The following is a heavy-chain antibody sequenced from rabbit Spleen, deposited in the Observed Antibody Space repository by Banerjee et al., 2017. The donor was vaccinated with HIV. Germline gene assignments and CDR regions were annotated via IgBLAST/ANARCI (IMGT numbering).Heavy chain of an antibody. Sequence: QSLEESGGDLVKPEGSLTLTCTASGFSFSSSYYMCWVRQAPGKGLECIACIYADRSGSTYYANWAKGRFPISKTSSTTVTLQMTSLTAADTATYFCAREGNHFDFWGPGTLVTVS. CDR2: IYADRSGST. CDR1: GFSFSSSYY. CDR3: AREGNHFDF. D-gene: IGHD2-1*01. J-gene: IGHJ6*01. V-gene: IGHV1S40*01.